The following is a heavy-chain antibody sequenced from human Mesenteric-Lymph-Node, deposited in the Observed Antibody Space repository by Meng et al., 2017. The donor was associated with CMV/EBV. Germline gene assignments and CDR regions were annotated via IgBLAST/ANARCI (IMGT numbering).Heavy chain of an antibody. J-gene: IGHJ4*02. CDR1: YTFTSYA. CDR2: INANTGNP. D-gene: IGHD3-9*01. Sequence: YTFTSYAMNWVRQAPGQGLEWMGWINANTGNPTYAQGFTGRFVFSLDTSVSTAYLQISSLKAEDTAVYYCARDSAGLRYFDPQPFDYWGQGTLVTVSS. V-gene: IGHV7-4-1*02. CDR3: ARDSAGLRYFDPQPFDY.